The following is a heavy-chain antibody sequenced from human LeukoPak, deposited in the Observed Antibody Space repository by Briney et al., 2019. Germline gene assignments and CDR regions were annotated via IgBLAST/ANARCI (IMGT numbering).Heavy chain of an antibody. CDR2: IIPIFGTA. D-gene: IGHD2-2*01. CDR3: AREEYCSSTSCWDYYYYGMDV. Sequence: SVKVSCKASGGTFSSYAISWVRQAPGQGLEWMGGIIPIFGTANYAQKFQGRVTITADESTSTAYMELSSLRSEDTAVYYCAREEYCSSTSCWDYYYYGMDVWGQGTTVTVSS. J-gene: IGHJ6*02. CDR1: GGTFSSYA. V-gene: IGHV1-69*01.